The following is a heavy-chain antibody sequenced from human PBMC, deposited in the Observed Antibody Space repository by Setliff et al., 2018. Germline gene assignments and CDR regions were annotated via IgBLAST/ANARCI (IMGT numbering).Heavy chain of an antibody. CDR3: AGHRGVEGTPVDY. Sequence: SVKVSCKASGYTFSTYGINWVRQAPGQGLEWMGGIIPIFGTANHAQNFQGRVTITADESTDTAYMELSSLTSDDTAVYYCAGHRGVEGTPVDYWGQGTLVTVSS. CDR2: IIPIFGTA. CDR1: GYTFSTYG. D-gene: IGHD3-10*01. V-gene: IGHV1-69*13. J-gene: IGHJ4*02.